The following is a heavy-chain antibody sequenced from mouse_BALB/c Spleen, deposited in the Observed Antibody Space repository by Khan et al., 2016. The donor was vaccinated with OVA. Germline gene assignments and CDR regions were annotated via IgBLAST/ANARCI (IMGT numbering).Heavy chain of an antibody. CDR3: ALYVYGRAWFAD. CDR2: IWGDGST. J-gene: IGHJ3*01. D-gene: IGHD1-1*01. V-gene: IGHV2-3*01. Sequence: QVQLKESRPGLVAPSQSLSITCTVSGFSLTSYGVGWVRQPPGKGLEWLGVIWGDGSTNYHSALISRLNINKDNSKSQVFLKLNSLQTDDTATNYCALYVYGRAWFADWGQGTLVTVSA. CDR1: GFSLTSYG.